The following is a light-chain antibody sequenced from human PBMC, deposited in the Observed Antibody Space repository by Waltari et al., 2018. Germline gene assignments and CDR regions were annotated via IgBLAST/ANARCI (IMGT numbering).Light chain of an antibody. J-gene: IGLJ2*01. Sequence: QSALTQPASLSGSPGQSITISCTGTTSAVGGGNYVSWYQQYPGTVPKLLIYDVPNGPSGGSNRFAGSKSGSTASLTISGLQAEDEADYYCSSYRSSSTLVVFGGGTKLIVL. CDR3: SSYRSSSTLVV. CDR1: TSAVGGGNY. V-gene: IGLV2-14*03. CDR2: DVP.